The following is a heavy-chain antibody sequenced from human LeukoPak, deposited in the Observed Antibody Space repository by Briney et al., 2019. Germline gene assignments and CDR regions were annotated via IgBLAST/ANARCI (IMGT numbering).Heavy chain of an antibody. CDR1: GYSFANYW. CDR2: IDPSDSYT. Sequence: GESLGISCKGSGYSFANYWISWVRQMPGKGLEWMGRIDPSDSYTDYSPSFQGHVTISADKSISTAYLQWNSLKASDTAVYYCARPDCSGGNCYLLTYWGQGSLVTVSS. V-gene: IGHV5-10-1*01. CDR3: ARPDCSGGNCYLLTY. J-gene: IGHJ4*02. D-gene: IGHD2-15*01.